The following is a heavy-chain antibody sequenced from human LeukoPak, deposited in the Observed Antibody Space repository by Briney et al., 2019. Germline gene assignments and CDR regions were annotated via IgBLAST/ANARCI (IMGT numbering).Heavy chain of an antibody. CDR1: GGSISSNNW. Sequence: SGTLSLTCAVSGGSISSNNWWGWVRQPPGKGLEWIGEIYHSGSPNYNPSLKSRVTISVDKSRNHFSLNLSSVTAADTAVYYCARGRRGSTSFSYYYYGTDVWGQGTTVTVSS. V-gene: IGHV4-4*02. CDR2: IYHSGSP. CDR3: ARGRRGSTSFSYYYYGTDV. J-gene: IGHJ6*02. D-gene: IGHD2-2*01.